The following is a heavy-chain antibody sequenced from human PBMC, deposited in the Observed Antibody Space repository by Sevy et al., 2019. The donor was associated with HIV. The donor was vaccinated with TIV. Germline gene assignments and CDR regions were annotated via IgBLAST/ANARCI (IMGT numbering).Heavy chain of an antibody. CDR3: VRGPMTTVTHFDY. V-gene: IGHV4-34*01. Sequence: SETLSLTCAVYGGSFSGYYWSWIRQPPGKGLEWIGEINHSGSTNYNPSLKSRVTISVDTSKNQFSLKLSSVTAADTAVYYCVRGPMTTVTHFDYWGQGTLVTVSS. CDR1: GGSFSGYY. D-gene: IGHD4-4*01. J-gene: IGHJ4*02. CDR2: INHSGST.